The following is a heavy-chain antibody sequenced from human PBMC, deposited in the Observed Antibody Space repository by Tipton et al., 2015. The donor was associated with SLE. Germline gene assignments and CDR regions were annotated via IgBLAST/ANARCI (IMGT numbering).Heavy chain of an antibody. V-gene: IGHV3-30*04. CDR3: ARDVVGAAEGLDY. J-gene: IGHJ4*02. CDR2: ISYDGSNK. CDR1: GFTFSTYA. D-gene: IGHD2-15*01. Sequence: SLRLSCAASGFTFSTYAMHWVRQAPGKGLEWVAVISYDGSNKYYADSVRGRFTISRDNSKSTLFLQMNSLRGEDTAVYYCARDVVGAAEGLDYWGQGTLVTVSS.